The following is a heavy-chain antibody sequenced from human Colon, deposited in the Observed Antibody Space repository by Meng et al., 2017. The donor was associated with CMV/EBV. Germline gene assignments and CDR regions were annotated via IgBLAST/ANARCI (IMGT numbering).Heavy chain of an antibody. CDR1: GFSLSTSGVG. D-gene: IGHD6-6*01. CDR2: IYWDDDK. V-gene: IGHV2-5*02. J-gene: IGHJ4*02. CDR3: AHRMGRIAARVFDY. Sequence: QMTLTGTGPAMVKPTQTLTLTCTFSGFSLSTSGVGVGWIRQPPGKALEWLALIYWDDDKRYSPSLKSRLTITKDTSKNQVVLTMTNMDPVDTATYYCAHRMGRIAARVFDYWGQGTLVTVSS.